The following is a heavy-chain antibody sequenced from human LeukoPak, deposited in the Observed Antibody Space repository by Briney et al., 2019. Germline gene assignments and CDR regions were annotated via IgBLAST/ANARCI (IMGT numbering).Heavy chain of an antibody. CDR1: GYTFTSYY. Sequence: ASVKVSCKASGYTFTSYYMHWVRQAPGQGLEWMGIINPSGGSTSYAQKFQGRVTMTRDTSTNTVYMELSSLRSEDTAVYYCARQLAVDAFDIWGQGTMVTVSS. CDR3: ARQLAVDAFDI. CDR2: INPSGGST. D-gene: IGHD6-6*01. V-gene: IGHV1-46*03. J-gene: IGHJ3*02.